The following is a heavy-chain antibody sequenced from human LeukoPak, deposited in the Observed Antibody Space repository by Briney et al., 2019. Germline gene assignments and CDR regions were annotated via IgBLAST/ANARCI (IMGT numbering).Heavy chain of an antibody. J-gene: IGHJ4*02. CDR3: ARGSNPIKN. CDR2: IYYSGST. CDR1: GGSINSYY. D-gene: IGHD1-14*01. Sequence: SETLSLTCTVSGGSINSYYWNWIRQPPGKGLEWIGYIYYSGSTNYNPSLKSRVTISVDMSKSQFSLKLGSVTAADTAVYYCARGSNPIKNWGQGTLVTVSS. V-gene: IGHV4-59*12.